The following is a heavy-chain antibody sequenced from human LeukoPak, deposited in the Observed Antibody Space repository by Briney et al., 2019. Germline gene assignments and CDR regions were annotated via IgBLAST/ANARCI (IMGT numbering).Heavy chain of an antibody. V-gene: IGHV3-23*01. CDR1: GFTFSSNA. CDR3: AKDHNLPYDSSGFY. CDR2: ISGSGDST. D-gene: IGHD3-22*01. J-gene: IGHJ4*02. Sequence: PGGSLRLSCAASGFTFSSNAMTWVRQAPGKGLEWVSSISGSGDSTYYADSVKGRFTIFRDNSKDALYLQMNSLRADGTATYFCAKDHNLPYDSSGFYWGQGTLVTVSS.